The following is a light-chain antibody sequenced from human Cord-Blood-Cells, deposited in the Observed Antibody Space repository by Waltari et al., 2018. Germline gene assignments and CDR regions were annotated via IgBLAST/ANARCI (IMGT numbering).Light chain of an antibody. CDR3: QQYNNWPLT. Sequence: EIVMTQSPATLSVSPGERATLSCRASQCVSSHLAWYQQKPGQAPRLLIYGASTRATGIPARFSGSGSGTEFTLTISSLQSEDFAVYYCQQYNNWPLTFGGGTKVEIK. CDR1: QCVSSH. J-gene: IGKJ4*01. V-gene: IGKV3-15*01. CDR2: GAS.